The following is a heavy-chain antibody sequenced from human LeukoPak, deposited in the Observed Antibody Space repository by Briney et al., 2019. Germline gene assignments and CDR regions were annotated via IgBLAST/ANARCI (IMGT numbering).Heavy chain of an antibody. CDR2: ISYDGSNK. CDR1: GFTFSSYG. J-gene: IGHJ4*02. V-gene: IGHV3-30*03. CDR3: AEHSGSYQTVFDY. Sequence: QPGRSLRLSCAASGFTFSSYGMHWVRQAPGKGLEWVAVISYDGSNKYYADSVKGRFTISRDNSKNTLYLQMNSLRAEDTAVYYCAEHSGSYQTVFDYWGQGTLVTVSS. D-gene: IGHD1-26*01.